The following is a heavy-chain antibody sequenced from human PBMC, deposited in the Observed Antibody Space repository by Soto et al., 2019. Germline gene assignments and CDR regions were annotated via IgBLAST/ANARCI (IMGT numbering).Heavy chain of an antibody. V-gene: IGHV4-31*03. CDR2: IYYSGST. Sequence: SETLSLTCTVSGGSISSGGYYWSWIRQHPGKGLEWIGYIYYSGSTYYNPSLKSRVTISVDTSKKQFSLKLSSVTAADTAVYSCARGSSGRAAWFDPWGQGTLVNVSS. D-gene: IGHD6-25*01. J-gene: IGHJ5*02. CDR3: ARGSSGRAAWFDP. CDR1: GGSISSGGYY.